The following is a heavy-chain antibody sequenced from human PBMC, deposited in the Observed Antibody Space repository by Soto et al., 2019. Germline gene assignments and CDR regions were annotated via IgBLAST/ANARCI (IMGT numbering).Heavy chain of an antibody. CDR2: TWYDGSNK. V-gene: IGHV3-33*01. CDR1: GFSLSIYG. Sequence: QVQLVESGGGVVQPGTSLRLSCAASGFSLSIYGMHWVRQAPGEGLEWVAGTWYDGSNKYYADSVKGRFSISRDNSQNTLFLQMNSLRSEDTAVYYCARDDKDEYGADRGGFGCWGQGTLVTVSS. CDR3: ARDDKDEYGADRGGFGC. D-gene: IGHD4-17*01. J-gene: IGHJ4*02.